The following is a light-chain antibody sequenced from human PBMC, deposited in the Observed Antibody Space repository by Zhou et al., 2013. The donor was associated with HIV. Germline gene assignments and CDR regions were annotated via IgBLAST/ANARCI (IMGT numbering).Light chain of an antibody. J-gene: IGKJ1*01. CDR3: QQYNSPWT. V-gene: IGKV1-9*01. CDR2: AGP. Sequence: DIQLTQSPSFLSASVGDRVTITCRASQGISSYLAWYQQRPGKAPKLLIYAGPTLQTGVSSRFSGSGSGTEFTLTIGSLQPEDFATYYCQQYNSPWTFGQGTKVEIK. CDR1: QGISSY.